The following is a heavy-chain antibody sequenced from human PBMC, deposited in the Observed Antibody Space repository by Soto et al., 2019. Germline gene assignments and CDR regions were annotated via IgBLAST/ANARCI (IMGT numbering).Heavy chain of an antibody. CDR1: GGSISSSNW. Sequence: SETLSLTCAVSGGSISSSNWWSWVRQPPGKGLEWIGEIYHSGSTNYNPSLKSRVTISVDKSKNQFSLKLSSVTAADTAVYYCARVTGYSGYEYYFDYWGQGTLVTVSS. J-gene: IGHJ4*02. CDR2: IYHSGST. CDR3: ARVTGYSGYEYYFDY. D-gene: IGHD5-12*01. V-gene: IGHV4-4*02.